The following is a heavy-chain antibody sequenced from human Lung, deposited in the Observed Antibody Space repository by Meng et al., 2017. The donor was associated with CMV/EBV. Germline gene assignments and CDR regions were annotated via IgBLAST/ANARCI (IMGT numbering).Heavy chain of an antibody. V-gene: IGHV3-23*01. CDR1: GFNFITYA. CDR2: ISRSGDST. CDR3: ARDLYNSYSTSTDYYPYYFDY. Sequence: AQLLESXXXXVXXGGXLRLSCAASGFNFITYAMTWVRQAPGKGLEWVSAISRSGDSTYYADSVKGRFTISRDNSKNTLYLQMNSLRAEDTAVYYCARDLYNSYSTSTDYYPYYFDYWGQGTLVTVSS. D-gene: IGHD3-22*01. J-gene: IGHJ4*02.